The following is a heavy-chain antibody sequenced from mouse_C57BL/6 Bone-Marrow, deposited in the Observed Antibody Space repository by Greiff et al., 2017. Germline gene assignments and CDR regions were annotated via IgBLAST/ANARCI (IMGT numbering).Heavy chain of an antibody. CDR1: GFTFTDYY. V-gene: IGHV7-3*01. CDR2: IRNKANGYTT. D-gene: IGHD1-1*01. J-gene: IGHJ4*01. Sequence: EVQLQESGGGLVQPGGSLSLSCAASGFTFTDYYMSWVRQPPGKALEWLGFIRNKANGYTTEYSASVKGRFTISRDNSQSILYLQMNALRAEDSATYYCARYKGYYYGSRGAMDYWGQGTSVTVSS. CDR3: ARYKGYYYGSRGAMDY.